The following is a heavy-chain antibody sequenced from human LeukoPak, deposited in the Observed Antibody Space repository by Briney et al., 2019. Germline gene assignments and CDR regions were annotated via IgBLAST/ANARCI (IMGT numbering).Heavy chain of an antibody. CDR1: GYTFTSYD. V-gene: IGHV1-8*01. Sequence: ASVKVSCKASGYTFTSYDINWVRQATGQGLEWMGWMNPNSGNTGYAQKFQGRVTMTRSTSISTAYMELSSLRSEDTAVYYCARDIAVAGRSPGGYWGQGTLVTVSS. CDR3: ARDIAVAGRSPGGY. J-gene: IGHJ4*02. D-gene: IGHD6-19*01. CDR2: MNPNSGNT.